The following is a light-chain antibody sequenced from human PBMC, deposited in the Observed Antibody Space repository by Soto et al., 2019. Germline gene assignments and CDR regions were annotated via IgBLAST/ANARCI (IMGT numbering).Light chain of an antibody. CDR1: QSVSSSY. J-gene: IGKJ4*01. Sequence: EIVLTQSPGTLSLSPGERATLSCRASQSVSSSYLAWYQQKPGQAPRLLIYGASSRATGIPDRFSGSGSGKDFTLTISSLEPEDFAGYYCQQYGSSPAFGGGTKVEIK. CDR3: QQYGSSPA. V-gene: IGKV3-20*01. CDR2: GAS.